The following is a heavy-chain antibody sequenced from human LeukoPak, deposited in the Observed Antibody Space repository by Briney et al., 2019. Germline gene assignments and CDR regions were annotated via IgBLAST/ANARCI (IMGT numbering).Heavy chain of an antibody. V-gene: IGHV3-7*03. CDR1: GFTFSNYW. J-gene: IGHJ4*02. CDR3: AGEVAATGFDY. CDR2: IRQDGSEK. D-gene: IGHD6-19*01. Sequence: GGSLRLSCAASGFTFSNYWMSWVRQAPGKGLEWVANIRQDGSEKYYVDSVKGRFTISRDNAKNSLFLQMNSLRAEDTAVYYYAGEVAATGFDYWGQGTLVTVSS.